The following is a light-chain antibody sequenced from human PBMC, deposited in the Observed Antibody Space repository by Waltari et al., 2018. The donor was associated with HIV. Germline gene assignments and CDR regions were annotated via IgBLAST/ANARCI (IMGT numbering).Light chain of an antibody. CDR3: AAWNDNLSGVV. CDR2: RNN. Sequence: QSVLSQPPSASGTPGQRVTISCSGSSSNIGRFYVYWYRQVPGTTPQLLIYRNNLRPSGGPASFSGSKAGTSASLAISGLRSEDEAYYYCAAWNDNLSGVVFGGGTELTVL. J-gene: IGLJ2*01. CDR1: SSNIGRFY. V-gene: IGLV1-47*01.